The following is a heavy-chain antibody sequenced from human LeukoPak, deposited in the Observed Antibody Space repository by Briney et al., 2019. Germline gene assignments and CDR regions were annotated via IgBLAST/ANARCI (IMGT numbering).Heavy chain of an antibody. CDR1: GDSISSRSYY. CDR3: ARQSTDGGNPTDF. V-gene: IGHV4-39*01. D-gene: IGHD4-23*01. Sequence: KTSETLSLTCTVSGDSISSRSYYWGWIRQPPGKGLQWIGGIFDSGSTYYNPSLESRVTISADTSNSQFSLKLSSVTAPDTAVYYCARQSTDGGNPTDFWGQGTLVTVSS. CDR2: IFDSGST. J-gene: IGHJ4*02.